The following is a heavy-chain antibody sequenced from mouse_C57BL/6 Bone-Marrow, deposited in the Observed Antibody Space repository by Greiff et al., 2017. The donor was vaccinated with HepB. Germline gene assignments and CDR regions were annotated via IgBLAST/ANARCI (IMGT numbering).Heavy chain of an antibody. CDR2: IDPSDSYT. V-gene: IGHV1-50*01. Sequence: QVQLQQPGAELVKPGASVKLSCKASGYTFTSYWMQWVKLRPGQGLEWIGEIDPSDSYTNYNQKFKGKATLTVDTSSSTAYMQLSRLTSEDSAVYYCARKGRWLLPLFDYWGQGTTLTVSS. CDR1: GYTFTSYW. CDR3: ARKGRWLLPLFDY. D-gene: IGHD2-3*01. J-gene: IGHJ2*01.